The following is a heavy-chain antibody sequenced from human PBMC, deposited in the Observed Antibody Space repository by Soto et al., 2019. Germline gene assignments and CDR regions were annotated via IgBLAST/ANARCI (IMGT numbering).Heavy chain of an antibody. CDR1: GDPISSSKW. CDR3: ERCDRDYYYYGMDV. V-gene: IGHV4-4*02. Sequence: PSETLSLTCAVSGDPISSSKWWTWVRQTPGKGQKWIGKLDQNGITNYKPYLESRDTSLKNNSKNQISQKLTSVTAVDSVVYYCERCDRDYYYYGMDVWGQGTTVTVSS. J-gene: IGHJ6*02. D-gene: IGHD2-21*01. CDR2: LDQNGIT.